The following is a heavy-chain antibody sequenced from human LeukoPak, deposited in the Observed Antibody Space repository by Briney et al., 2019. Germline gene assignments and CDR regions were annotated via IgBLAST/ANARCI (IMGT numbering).Heavy chain of an antibody. CDR3: ARVSNYYDSSGYFYYFDY. V-gene: IGHV4-39*07. Sequence: SETLSLTCTVSGGSISSSSYYWGWIRQPPGKGLEWIGSIYYSGSTNYNPSLKSRVTISVDTSKNQFSLKLSSVTAADTAVYYCARVSNYYDSSGYFYYFDYWGQGTLVTVSS. CDR1: GGSISSSSYY. J-gene: IGHJ4*02. CDR2: IYYSGST. D-gene: IGHD3-22*01.